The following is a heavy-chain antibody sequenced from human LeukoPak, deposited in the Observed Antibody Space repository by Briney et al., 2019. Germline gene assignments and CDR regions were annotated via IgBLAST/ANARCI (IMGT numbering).Heavy chain of an antibody. D-gene: IGHD3-22*01. Sequence: ASVKVSCKASGYTFTSYYMHWVRQAPGKGLEWMGGFDPEDGETIYAQKFQGRVTMTEDTSTDTAYMELSSLRSEDTAVYYCATGGRYYDRPGFDIWGQGTMVTVSS. CDR2: FDPEDGET. CDR3: ATGGRYYDRPGFDI. V-gene: IGHV1-24*01. J-gene: IGHJ3*02. CDR1: GYTFTSYY.